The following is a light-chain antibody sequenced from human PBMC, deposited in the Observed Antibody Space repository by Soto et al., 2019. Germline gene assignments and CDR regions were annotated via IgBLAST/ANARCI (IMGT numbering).Light chain of an antibody. CDR3: QQYYSSLLS. J-gene: IGKJ4*01. CDR1: QSVLYSSNNKNY. V-gene: IGKV4-1*01. CDR2: WAS. Sequence: DIVMTQSPDSLAVSLGERATINCKSSQSVLYSSNNKNYLAWYQQKPGQTPKLLIYWASTRESGVPERFSGSGSGTDVALEIGGQRDEDVAGYCCQQYYSSLLSFDGGTKVEIK.